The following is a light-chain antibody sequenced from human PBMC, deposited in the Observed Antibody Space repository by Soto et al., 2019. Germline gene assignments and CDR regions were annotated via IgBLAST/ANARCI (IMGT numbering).Light chain of an antibody. CDR2: EAS. Sequence: DIQMTQSPSTLSASVGDRVTITCRASQSISSWLAWYQQKPGKAPKLLIYEASSLESGVLSRFSGSGSGTEFTLTISSLQPDDFATYYCQQYNRYWTFGQGTKVEIK. CDR3: QQYNRYWT. CDR1: QSISSW. V-gene: IGKV1-5*03. J-gene: IGKJ1*01.